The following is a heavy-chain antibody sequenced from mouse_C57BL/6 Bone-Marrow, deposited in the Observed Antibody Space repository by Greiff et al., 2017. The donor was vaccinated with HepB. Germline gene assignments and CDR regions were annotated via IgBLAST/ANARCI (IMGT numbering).Heavy chain of an antibody. V-gene: IGHV1-15*01. Sequence: QVQLQQSGAELVRPGASVTLSCKASGYTFTDYEMHWVKQTPVHGLEWIGAIDPETGGTAYNQKFKGKAILTADKSSSTAYMELRSLTSEDSAVYYCTRGGDYYGSSPVDYWGQGTTLTVSS. CDR3: TRGGDYYGSSPVDY. D-gene: IGHD1-1*01. CDR2: IDPETGGT. CDR1: GYTFTDYE. J-gene: IGHJ2*01.